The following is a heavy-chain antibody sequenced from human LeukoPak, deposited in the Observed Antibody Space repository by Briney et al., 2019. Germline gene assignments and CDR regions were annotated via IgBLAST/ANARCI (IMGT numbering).Heavy chain of an antibody. CDR1: GGSISSSGYY. Sequence: SETLSLTCTVSGGSISSSGYYWGWIRQPPGKGLEWIASIYSGSTYYNPSLKSRVTISVDTSKNQLSLKLSSLTAADTAVYYCARHEYSGSYYGLSWFDPWGQGTLVTVS. D-gene: IGHD1-26*01. CDR3: ARHEYSGSYYGLSWFDP. CDR2: IYSGST. J-gene: IGHJ5*02. V-gene: IGHV4-39*01.